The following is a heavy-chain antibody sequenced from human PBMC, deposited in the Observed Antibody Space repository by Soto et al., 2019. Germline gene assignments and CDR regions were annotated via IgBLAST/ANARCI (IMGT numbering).Heavy chain of an antibody. CDR2: ISGSGDST. CDR3: AKFLYDFGSGFPYGSDV. Sequence: EVQLLESGGGLVQPGGSLRLSCAASGFTFSTYAITWVRQAPGKGLEWVSAISGSGDSTYYTDSVKGRFTIFRDNIKNTLYLQMLSLRAEDTAVYYCAKFLYDFGSGFPYGSDVWGQGTTVNVS. V-gene: IGHV3-23*01. J-gene: IGHJ6*02. CDR1: GFTFSTYA. D-gene: IGHD3-3*01.